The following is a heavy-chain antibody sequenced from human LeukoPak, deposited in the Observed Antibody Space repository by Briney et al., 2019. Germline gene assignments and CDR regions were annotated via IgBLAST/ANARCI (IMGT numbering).Heavy chain of an antibody. J-gene: IGHJ6*02. Sequence: PGGSLRLSCAASEFTFDDYGMNWVRQAPGKGLEWVSGINWNGDSTGYADSVKGRFTISRDNAKTSLYLQMNSLRAEDTALYYCARVRGSGTYYTYAMDVWGQGATVTVSS. CDR2: INWNGDST. D-gene: IGHD3-10*01. CDR3: ARVRGSGTYYTYAMDV. CDR1: EFTFDDYG. V-gene: IGHV3-20*04.